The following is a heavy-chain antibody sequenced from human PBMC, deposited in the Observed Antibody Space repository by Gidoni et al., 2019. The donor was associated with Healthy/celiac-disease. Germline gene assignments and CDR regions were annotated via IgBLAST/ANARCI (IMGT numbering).Heavy chain of an antibody. J-gene: IGHJ4*02. CDR1: GYSFTSYW. CDR3: ARLRWGRYCSGGSCYSGIDY. D-gene: IGHD2-15*01. CDR2: IDPSDSYT. V-gene: IGHV5-10-1*03. Sequence: EVQLVQSGAEVKKPGESLRISCKGSGYSFTSYWISWVRQMPGKGLEWMGRIDPSDSYTNYSPSFQGHVTISADKSISTAYLQWSSLKASDTAMYYCARLRWGRYCSGGSCYSGIDYWGQGTLVTVSS.